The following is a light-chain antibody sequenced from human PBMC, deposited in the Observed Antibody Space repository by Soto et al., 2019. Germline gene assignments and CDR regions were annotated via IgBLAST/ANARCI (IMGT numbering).Light chain of an antibody. CDR3: SSYSGTNYHYV. V-gene: IGLV2-8*01. CDR1: SSDVGGYNY. J-gene: IGLJ1*01. CDR2: EVS. Sequence: QSALTQPPSASGSFGQSVTISCTGTSSDVGGYNYVSWYQQHPGKAPKLMIYEVSKRPSGVPDRFSGSKSGNTAALTVSGLQADDEVDYYCSSYSGTNYHYVFGTGTKLTVL.